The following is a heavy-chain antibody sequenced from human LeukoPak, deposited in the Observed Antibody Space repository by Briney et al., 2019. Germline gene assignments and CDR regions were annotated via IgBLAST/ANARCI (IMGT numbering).Heavy chain of an antibody. CDR2: IYHRGST. V-gene: IGHV4-4*02. CDR3: ARARRVDSRGYYVNWFDP. Sequence: SGTLSLTCAVSGGSISSSNWWRWVRQPPGKGLEWIGEIYHRGSTNYNPSLKSRVTISVDKSKNQFSLKLSSVTAADTAVYYCARARRVDSRGYYVNWFDPWGQGTLVTVSS. CDR1: GGSISSSNW. D-gene: IGHD3-22*01. J-gene: IGHJ5*02.